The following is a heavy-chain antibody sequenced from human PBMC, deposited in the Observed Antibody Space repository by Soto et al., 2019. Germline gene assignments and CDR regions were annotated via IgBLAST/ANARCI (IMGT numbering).Heavy chain of an antibody. CDR3: ARDMNPGYVGDY. CDR1: GFTFRASG. D-gene: IGHD5-12*01. CDR2: IWFDGSRQ. J-gene: IGHJ4*02. V-gene: IGHV3-33*01. Sequence: QVQLVESGGGVVQPGTSLRLSCVASGFTFRASGMHWVRQTPGKGLEWVAIIWFDGSRQYYADAVKGRFTISRDNPGRTLFLQMNDLRIEDTAMYYCARDMNPGYVGDYWGQGAVVVVS.